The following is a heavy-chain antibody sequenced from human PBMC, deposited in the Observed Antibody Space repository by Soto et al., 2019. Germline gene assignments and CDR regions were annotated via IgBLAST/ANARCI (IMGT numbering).Heavy chain of an antibody. CDR1: GYSFTSYW. CDR2: IYPGDSDT. D-gene: IGHD3-10*01. V-gene: IGHV5-51*01. Sequence: HXGSLKISCKGSGYSFTSYWIGWVRQMPGKGLEWMGIIYPGDSDTRYSPSFQGQVTISADKSISTAYLQWSSLKASDTAMYYCARRGSASPSRAWFDPWGQGILVTAPQ. J-gene: IGHJ5*02. CDR3: ARRGSASPSRAWFDP.